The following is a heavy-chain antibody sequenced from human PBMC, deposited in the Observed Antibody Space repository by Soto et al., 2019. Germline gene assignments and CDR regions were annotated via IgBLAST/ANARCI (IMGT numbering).Heavy chain of an antibody. CDR2: ISYDGSSK. J-gene: IGHJ4*02. Sequence: GGSLRLSCAASGFTFSSYGMHWVRQAPGKGLEWVAVISYDGSSKYYADSVKGRFTISRDNSKNTLYLQMNSLRVEDTAVFYCAQDTYYHDTSGYYTFDYWGQGALVTVSS. V-gene: IGHV3-30-3*01. CDR3: AQDTYYHDTSGYYTFDY. D-gene: IGHD3-22*01. CDR1: GFTFSSYG.